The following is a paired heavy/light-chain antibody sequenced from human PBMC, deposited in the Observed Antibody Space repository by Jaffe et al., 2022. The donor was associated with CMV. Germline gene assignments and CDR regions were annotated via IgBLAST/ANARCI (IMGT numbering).Light chain of an antibody. CDR1: QSVSSSY. Sequence: EIVLTQSPGTLSLSPGERATLSCRASQSVSSSYLAWYQQKPGQAPRLLIYGASSRATGIPDRFSGSGSGTDFTLTISRLEPEDFAVYYCQQYGSSPPCTFGQGTKLEIK. J-gene: IGKJ2*02. V-gene: IGKV3-20*01. CDR3: QQYGSSPPCT. CDR2: GAS.
Heavy chain of an antibody. Sequence: QVQLVQSGAEVKKPGSSVKVSCKASGGTFSSYAISWVRQAPGQGLEWMGGIIPIFGTANYAQKFQGRVTITADESTSTAYMELSSLRSEDTAVYYCARESSRVRIQLWSKLPWYFDLWGRGTLVTVSS. D-gene: IGHD5-18*01. CDR2: IIPIFGTA. J-gene: IGHJ2*01. V-gene: IGHV1-69*01. CDR3: ARESSRVRIQLWSKLPWYFDL. CDR1: GGTFSSYA.